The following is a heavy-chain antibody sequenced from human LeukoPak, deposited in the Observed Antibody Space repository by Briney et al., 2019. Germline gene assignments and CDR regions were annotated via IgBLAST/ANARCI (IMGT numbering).Heavy chain of an antibody. CDR2: ISGGGGST. CDR3: AKDRYCGGGTCYWSYFDY. J-gene: IGHJ4*02. D-gene: IGHD2-15*01. Sequence: GGSLRLSCAASGLTFRTYAMSWVRQAPGKGLEWVSAISGGGGSTYYADSVKGRFTISRDNSKNTLFLQMNSLRAEDTAVYYCAKDRYCGGGTCYWSYFDYWGQGTLVTVSS. V-gene: IGHV3-23*01. CDR1: GLTFRTYA.